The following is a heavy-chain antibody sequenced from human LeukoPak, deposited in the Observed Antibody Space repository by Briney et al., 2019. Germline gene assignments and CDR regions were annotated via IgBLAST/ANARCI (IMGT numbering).Heavy chain of an antibody. J-gene: IGHJ4*02. V-gene: IGHV1-2*02. CDR3: ARSYRGRRFDY. D-gene: IGHD2-21*01. CDR1: GYGFTGYY. Sequence: ASVKVSCKASGYGFTGYYMHWVRQAPGQGLEWMGWISPNSGDTNYAREFQGRVTMTRDTSISTAYLELSRLRSDDTAVYYCARSYRGRRFDYWGRGTLVTVSS. CDR2: ISPNSGDT.